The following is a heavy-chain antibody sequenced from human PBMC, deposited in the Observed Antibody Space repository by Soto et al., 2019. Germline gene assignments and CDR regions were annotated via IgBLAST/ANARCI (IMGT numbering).Heavy chain of an antibody. J-gene: IGHJ4*02. D-gene: IGHD4-17*01. Sequence: QVQLVQSGAEVKKPGSSVKVSCKASGGTFSSYAISWVRQAPGQGLEWMGGIIPIFGTPNYAQKFQGRVQITADKSTSTAYMELSSLRSEDTAVYYCARDPDYGGNSGLGLVDYWGQGTLVTVSS. V-gene: IGHV1-69*06. CDR3: ARDPDYGGNSGLGLVDY. CDR2: IIPIFGTP. CDR1: GGTFSSYA.